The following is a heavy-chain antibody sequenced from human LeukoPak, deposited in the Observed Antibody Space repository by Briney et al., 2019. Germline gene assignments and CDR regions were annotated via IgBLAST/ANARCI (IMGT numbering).Heavy chain of an antibody. CDR1: GDSISNYY. V-gene: IGHV4-59*01. CDR3: ARYNSGWSYFDY. J-gene: IGHJ4*02. D-gene: IGHD6-19*01. Sequence: SETLSLTCTVSGDSISNYYWSWIRQPPGKGLDWVGYIFYSGSTNYNPSLKSRVTMSVDTSKSQFSLKLSSVTAADTAIYYCARYNSGWSYFDYWGQGTLVTVSS. CDR2: IFYSGST.